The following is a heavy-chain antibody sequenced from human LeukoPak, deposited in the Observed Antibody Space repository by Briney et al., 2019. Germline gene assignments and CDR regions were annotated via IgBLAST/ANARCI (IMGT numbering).Heavy chain of an antibody. Sequence: PGGSLRLCCAASGFTFSSYWMSWVRQAPGKGLEWVANIKQDGSEKYYVDSVKGRFTISRDNAKNSLYLQMNSLRAEDTAVYYCARDQGDFWSGRSNDFDYWGQGTLVTVSS. V-gene: IGHV3-7*01. D-gene: IGHD3-3*01. CDR2: IKQDGSEK. J-gene: IGHJ4*02. CDR3: ARDQGDFWSGRSNDFDY. CDR1: GFTFSSYW.